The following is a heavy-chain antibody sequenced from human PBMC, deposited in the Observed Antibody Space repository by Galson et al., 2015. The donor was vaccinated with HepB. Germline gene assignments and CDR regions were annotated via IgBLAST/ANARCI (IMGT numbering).Heavy chain of an antibody. CDR1: GYTFTSYG. D-gene: IGHD2-2*01. Sequence: SCKASGYTFTSYGISWVRQAPGQGLGWMGWISAYNANTNYAQKLQGRVTMTRDTATSTAYMELRSLRSDDTAVYYCARVDCSSTSCYWSPDYGMDVWGQGTTVTVSS. V-gene: IGHV1-18*01. CDR3: ARVDCSSTSCYWSPDYGMDV. CDR2: ISAYNANT. J-gene: IGHJ6*02.